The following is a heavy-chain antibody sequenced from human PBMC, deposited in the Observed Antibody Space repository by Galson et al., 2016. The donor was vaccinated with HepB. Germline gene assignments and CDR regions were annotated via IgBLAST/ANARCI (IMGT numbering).Heavy chain of an antibody. CDR1: GGTFGSYA. CDR2: IIPIFGRT. Sequence: ASGGTFGSYAIIWLRQAPGQGLEWMGGIIPIFGRTNYAQKFQGRVTVTADESTSTAYMELRSLRSEDTAIYYCARENNQLVAAAINYYGLHIWGQGTTVTVSS. CDR3: ARENNQLVAAAINYYGLHI. V-gene: IGHV1-69*01. J-gene: IGHJ6*02. D-gene: IGHD2-2*01.